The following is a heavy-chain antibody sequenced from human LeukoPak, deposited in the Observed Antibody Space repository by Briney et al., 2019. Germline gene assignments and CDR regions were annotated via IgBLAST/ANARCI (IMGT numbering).Heavy chain of an antibody. Sequence: TSETLSLTCTVSGGSISNYYWSWIRQPPGKGLEWIGEINHSGSTNYNPSLKSRVTISVDTSKNQFSLKLSSVTAADTAVYYCARGAMVRGVIIPDAFDIWGQGTMVTVSS. J-gene: IGHJ3*02. V-gene: IGHV4-34*01. D-gene: IGHD3-10*01. CDR1: GGSISNYY. CDR3: ARGAMVRGVIIPDAFDI. CDR2: INHSGST.